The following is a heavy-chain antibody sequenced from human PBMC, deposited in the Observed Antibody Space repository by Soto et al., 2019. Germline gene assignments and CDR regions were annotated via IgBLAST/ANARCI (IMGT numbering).Heavy chain of an antibody. D-gene: IGHD2-2*01. Sequence: GGSLRLSCAASGFTFSSHGMHWVRQAPGKVLEWVAVIWHDGSQEYYADSVRGRFTISRDNSKNMVYLQMNSLRDEDTAVYKCARDVPLTRNYGMDVWGQGTTVTVSS. V-gene: IGHV3-33*01. J-gene: IGHJ6*02. CDR2: IWHDGSQE. CDR1: GFTFSSHG. CDR3: ARDVPLTRNYGMDV.